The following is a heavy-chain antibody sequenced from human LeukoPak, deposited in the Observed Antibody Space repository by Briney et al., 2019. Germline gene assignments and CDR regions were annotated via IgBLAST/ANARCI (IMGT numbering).Heavy chain of an antibody. CDR3: ASELAYYFAY. D-gene: IGHD1-1*01. J-gene: IGHJ4*02. CDR1: GFTFSRSN. Sequence: GGSLRLSCAASGFTFSRSNMNWVRQAPGKGLEWVSYVSSGSSTIYYADSVKGRFTISRDNAKNSLYLQMNSLRAEDTAVYYCASELAYYFAYWGQGTLVTASS. CDR2: VSSGSSTI. V-gene: IGHV3-48*04.